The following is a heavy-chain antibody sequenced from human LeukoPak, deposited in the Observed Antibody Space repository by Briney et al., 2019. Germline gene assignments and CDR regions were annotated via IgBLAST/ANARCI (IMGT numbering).Heavy chain of an antibody. J-gene: IGHJ4*02. CDR1: GFTFSSYG. D-gene: IGHD2-15*01. CDR2: IRYDGSNK. V-gene: IGHV3-30*02. CDR3: AKDTMSGVVGTIDD. Sequence: GGSLRLSCAASGFTFSSYGMHWVRQAPGKGLEWVAFIRYDGSNKYYADSVKGRFTISRDNSKNTLYLQMNSLRAEDTAVYYCAKDTMSGVVGTIDDWGQGTLVTVSS.